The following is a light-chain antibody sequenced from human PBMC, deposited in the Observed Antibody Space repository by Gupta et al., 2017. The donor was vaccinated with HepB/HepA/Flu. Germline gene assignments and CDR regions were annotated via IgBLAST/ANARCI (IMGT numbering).Light chain of an antibody. Sequence: SYVLTQPPSVSVAPVTPARITCGGNKGGSKSFHWYQQQPGQAPVLLVYDDSDRPSVIPERFSGSNSGNTATLTISRVEVGDEADYYCQVWDTSSDHVVFGGGTKLTVL. CDR3: QVWDTSSDHVV. CDR1: KGGSKS. CDR2: DDS. J-gene: IGLJ2*01. V-gene: IGLV3-21*03.